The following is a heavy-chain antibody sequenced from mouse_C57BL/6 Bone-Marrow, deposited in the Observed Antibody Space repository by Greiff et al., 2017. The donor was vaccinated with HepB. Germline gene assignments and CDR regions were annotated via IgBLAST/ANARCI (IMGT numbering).Heavy chain of an antibody. Sequence: EVKLMESGEGLVKPGGSLKLSCAASGFTFSSYAMSWVRQTPEKRLEWVAYISSGGDYIYYADTVKGRFTISRDNARNTLYLQMSSLKSEDTAMYYCTRDRDDGYLYYFDYWGQGTTLTVSS. V-gene: IGHV5-9-1*02. CDR2: ISSGGDYI. D-gene: IGHD2-3*01. CDR1: GFTFSSYA. CDR3: TRDRDDGYLYYFDY. J-gene: IGHJ2*01.